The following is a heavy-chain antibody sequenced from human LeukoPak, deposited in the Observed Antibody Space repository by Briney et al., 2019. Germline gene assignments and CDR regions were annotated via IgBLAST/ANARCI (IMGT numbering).Heavy chain of an antibody. D-gene: IGHD3-3*01. CDR1: GGSISSSSYY. V-gene: IGHV4-39*01. J-gene: IGHJ4*02. CDR3: ARLNDFWSRR. CDR2: IYYSGST. Sequence: SETLSLTCTVSGGSISSSSYYWGWIRQPPGKGLEWIGSIYYSGSTYYNPSLKSRVTISVDTSKNQFSLKLSSVTAADTAVYYCARLNDFWSRRWGQGTLVTVSS.